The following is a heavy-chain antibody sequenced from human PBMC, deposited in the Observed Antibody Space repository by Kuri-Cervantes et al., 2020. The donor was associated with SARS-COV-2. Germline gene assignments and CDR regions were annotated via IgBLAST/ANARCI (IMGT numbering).Heavy chain of an antibody. CDR3: ARRSAARLFDY. CDR2: IYYSGST. Sequence: SETLSLTCTVSGGSISSYYWSWIRQPPGKGLEWIGYIYYSGSTNYNPSLKSRVTVSVGTSKNQFSLKLSSVTAADTAVYYCARRSAARLFDYWGQGTLVTVSS. D-gene: IGHD2-2*01. J-gene: IGHJ4*02. V-gene: IGHV4-59*12. CDR1: GGSISSYY.